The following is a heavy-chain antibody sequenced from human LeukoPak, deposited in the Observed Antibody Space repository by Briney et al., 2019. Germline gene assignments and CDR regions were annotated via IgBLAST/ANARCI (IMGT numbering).Heavy chain of an antibody. CDR2: ISGSGGST. Sequence: PGGSLRLSCAASGFTFSSYAMSWVRQAPGKGLEWVSAISGSGGSTYYADSVKGRFTISRDNAKNSLYLQMNSLRAEDTAVYYCARGGRDGYNWGQGTLVTVSS. J-gene: IGHJ4*02. CDR1: GFTFSSYA. D-gene: IGHD5-24*01. V-gene: IGHV3-23*01. CDR3: ARGGRDGYN.